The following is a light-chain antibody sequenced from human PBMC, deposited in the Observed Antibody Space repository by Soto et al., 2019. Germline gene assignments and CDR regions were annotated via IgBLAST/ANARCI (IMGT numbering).Light chain of an antibody. CDR2: GNR. CDR1: RSNIGAGYD. Sequence: QTVVTQPPSVSGAPGQRVTISCTGSRSNIGAGYDVHWYQQLPGTAPKLLIYGNRKRPSGVPDRFSGSKSGTSASLAITGLQAEDEADYYCQSSDSSLSGVVFGGGNKLTVL. CDR3: QSSDSSLSGVV. J-gene: IGLJ3*02. V-gene: IGLV1-40*01.